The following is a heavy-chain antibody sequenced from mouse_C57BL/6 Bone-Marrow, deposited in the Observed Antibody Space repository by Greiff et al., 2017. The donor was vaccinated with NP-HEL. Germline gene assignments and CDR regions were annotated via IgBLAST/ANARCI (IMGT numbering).Heavy chain of an antibody. CDR3: ARSVITTVVATRYYFDY. CDR2: IYPRDGST. D-gene: IGHD1-1*01. J-gene: IGHJ2*01. CDR1: GYTFTSYD. Sequence: VQLQQSGPELVKPGASVKLSCKASGYTFTSYDINWVKQRPGQGLEWIGWIYPRDGSTTYNEKFKGKATLTVDTSSSTAYMELHSLTSEDSAVYFCARSVITTVVATRYYFDYWGQGTTLTVSS. V-gene: IGHV1-85*01.